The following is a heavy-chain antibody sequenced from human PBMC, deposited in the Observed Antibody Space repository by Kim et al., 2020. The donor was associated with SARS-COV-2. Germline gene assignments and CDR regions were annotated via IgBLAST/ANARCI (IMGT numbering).Heavy chain of an antibody. CDR1: GGSISTYY. CDR3: ARVTGDFLSLFDS. Sequence: SETLSLTCTVSGGSISTYYWSWILQPPGKGLEWIGYIYYSGSSTYNPSLNSRVTMSVDTSKNQFSLPLRSVSDADPAIYYCARVTGDFLSLFDSWGQGTL. D-gene: IGHD3-3*01. J-gene: IGHJ4*02. V-gene: IGHV4-59*01. CDR2: IYYSGSS.